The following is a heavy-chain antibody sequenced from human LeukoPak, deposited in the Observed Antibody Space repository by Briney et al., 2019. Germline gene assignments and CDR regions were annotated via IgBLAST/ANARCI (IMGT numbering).Heavy chain of an antibody. Sequence: SETLSLTCTVSGDSVSSTTYYWSWIRQSPGKGLEWIGFVYYRGTTYYNPSLTSRVTISVDTSKSQFSLKLTSVTAADTAVFYCASQTAAGYCFDYWGQGTLVTVSS. CDR1: GDSVSSTTYY. J-gene: IGHJ4*02. CDR2: VYYRGTT. CDR3: ASQTAAGYCFDY. D-gene: IGHD2-2*01. V-gene: IGHV4-61*01.